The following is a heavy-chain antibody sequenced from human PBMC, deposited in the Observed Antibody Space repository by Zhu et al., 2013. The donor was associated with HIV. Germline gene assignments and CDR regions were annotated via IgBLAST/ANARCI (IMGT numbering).Heavy chain of an antibody. CDR3: ARGYYYDSDNWFDP. D-gene: IGHD3-22*01. CDR1: GGSISSGGYS. V-gene: IGHV4-30-2*01. J-gene: IGHJ5*02. CDR2: IYHSGST. Sequence: QVQLQESGSGLVKPSQTLSLTCAVSGGSISSGGYSWSWIRQPPGKGLEWIGYIYHSGSTYYNPSLKSRVTISVDRSKNQFSLKLSSVTAADTAVYYCARGYYYDSDNWFDPWGQGTLVTVSS.